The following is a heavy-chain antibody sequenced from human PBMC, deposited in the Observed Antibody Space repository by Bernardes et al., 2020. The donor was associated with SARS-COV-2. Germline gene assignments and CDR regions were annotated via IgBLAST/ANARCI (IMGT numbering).Heavy chain of an antibody. CDR2: IYSGGST. D-gene: IGHD6-19*01. Sequence: GGSLRLTCAVSGFSVSDKDMNWVRQAPGKVLERVSVIYSGGSTYLANSAKGRFIISRDGFTNNLYLQMNSLSVEDTAIYYSARSIAVAQGAFDIWSQGTMVSVSS. CDR3: ARSIAVAQGAFDI. CDR1: GFSVSDKD. V-gene: IGHV3-66*02. J-gene: IGHJ3*02.